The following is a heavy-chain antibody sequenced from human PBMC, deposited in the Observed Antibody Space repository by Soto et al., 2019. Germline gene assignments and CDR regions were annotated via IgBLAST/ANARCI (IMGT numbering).Heavy chain of an antibody. D-gene: IGHD6-19*01. J-gene: IGHJ6*02. CDR2: IIPIFGTA. CDR1: GGTFSSYA. CDR3: ASNPSSGEGMAGTSAYYYYGMDV. Sequence: GASVKVSCKASGGTFSSYAISWVRQAPGQGLEWMGGIIPIFGTANYAQKFQGRVTITADESTSTAYMELSSLRSEDTAVYYCASNPSSGEGMAGTSAYYYYGMDVWGQANTVTVS. V-gene: IGHV1-69*13.